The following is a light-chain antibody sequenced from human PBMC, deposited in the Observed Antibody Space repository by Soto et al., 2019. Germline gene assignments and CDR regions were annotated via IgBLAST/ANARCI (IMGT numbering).Light chain of an antibody. V-gene: IGLV2-14*03. CDR2: EVT. J-gene: IGLJ1*01. CDR3: SSFTSSSTRV. Sequence: ALTQPASVSGSPGQSITISCTGTSSDVGGYNYVSWYQQHPGKAPKLIIYEVTNRPSGISNRFSGSKSDNTASLTIAGLQSEDEAEYFCSSFTSSSTRVFGTGTKVTVL. CDR1: SSDVGGYNY.